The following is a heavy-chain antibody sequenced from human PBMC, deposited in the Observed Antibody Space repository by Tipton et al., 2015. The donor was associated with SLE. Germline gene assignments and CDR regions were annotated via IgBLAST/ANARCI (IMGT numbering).Heavy chain of an antibody. J-gene: IGHJ3*02. D-gene: IGHD3-16*01. CDR2: IKQDGSEK. CDR1: GFTFSSYW. V-gene: IGHV3-7*03. CDR3: AKESYDWAFDI. Sequence: SLRLSCAASGFTFSSYWMSWVRQAPGKGLEWVANIKQDGSEKYYVDSVKGRFTISRDNAKNSLYLQMNSLRAEDTALYYCAKESYDWAFDIWGQGTMVTVSS.